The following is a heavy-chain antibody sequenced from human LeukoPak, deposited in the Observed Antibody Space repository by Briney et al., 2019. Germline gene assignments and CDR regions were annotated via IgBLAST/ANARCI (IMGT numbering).Heavy chain of an antibody. D-gene: IGHD3-22*01. CDR2: INHSGST. Sequence: SETLSLTCAVYGGSFSGYYWSWIRQPPGKGLEWIGEINHSGSTNYNPSLKSRVTISVDTSKNQFSLQLNSVTPEDTAVYYCARDTRAYYYDSSDAFDIWGQGTMVTVSS. J-gene: IGHJ3*02. V-gene: IGHV4-34*01. CDR1: GGSFSGYY. CDR3: ARDTRAYYYDSSDAFDI.